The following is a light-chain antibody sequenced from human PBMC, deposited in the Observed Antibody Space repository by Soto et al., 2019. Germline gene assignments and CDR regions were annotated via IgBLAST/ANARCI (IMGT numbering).Light chain of an antibody. CDR2: WAS. CDR3: QQSYSTPPWT. CDR1: QSLLYSSSNKNF. V-gene: IGKV4-1*01. J-gene: IGKJ1*01. Sequence: DIVMTQSPDSLAVSLGERATINCKSSQSLLYSSSNKNFLTWYQQKPGQPPKLLIYWASTRESGVPDRFSGSGSGTDFTLTISSLQAEDVAVYYCQQSYSTPPWTFGQGTKVDIK.